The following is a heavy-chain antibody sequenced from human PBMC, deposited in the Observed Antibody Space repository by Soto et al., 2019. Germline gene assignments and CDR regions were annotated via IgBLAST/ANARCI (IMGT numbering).Heavy chain of an antibody. CDR1: GFSVSTSGVG. CDR2: IYGDDDK. Sequence: QITLKESGPTLVKPTQTLTLTCTFSGFSVSTSGVGVGWIRQPPGKALEWLAFIYGDDDKRYSPSLKSPLNITKDTSKKQVVLTMTNMDLVDTATYYCAHRRTQEWYGMDVWGQGTTVTVSS. J-gene: IGHJ6*02. D-gene: IGHD2-8*01. CDR3: AHRRTQEWYGMDV. V-gene: IGHV2-5*02.